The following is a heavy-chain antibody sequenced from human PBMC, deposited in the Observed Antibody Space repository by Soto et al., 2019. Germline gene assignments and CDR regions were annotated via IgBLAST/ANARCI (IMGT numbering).Heavy chain of an antibody. Sequence: SGTXSLTGTVAVYSAISGDDYLTWIRQPPGNALEWIGYIFYNGKTDYNPSLESRVTISADTAKNQFYLKLTSMIAADTAVYYCPRATIQANGARWEQWGQGILV. D-gene: IGHD2-8*01. J-gene: IGHJ4*02. CDR1: VYSAISGDDY. CDR3: PRATIQANGARWEQ. V-gene: IGHV4-61*08. CDR2: IFYNGKT.